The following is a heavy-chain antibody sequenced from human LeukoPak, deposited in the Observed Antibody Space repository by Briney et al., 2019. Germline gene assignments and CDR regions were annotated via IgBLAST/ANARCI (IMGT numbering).Heavy chain of an antibody. D-gene: IGHD5-24*01. CDR1: GGSISSYY. CDR2: IYYSGST. J-gene: IGHJ6*02. Sequence: PSETLSLTCTVSGGSISSYYWSWIRQPPGKGLEWIGYIYYSGSTNYNPSLKSRVTISVDTSKNQFSLKLSSVTAADTAVYYCASTGNRDGYNYDYYGMDVWGQGTTVTVSS. CDR3: ASTGNRDGYNYDYYGMDV. V-gene: IGHV4-59*01.